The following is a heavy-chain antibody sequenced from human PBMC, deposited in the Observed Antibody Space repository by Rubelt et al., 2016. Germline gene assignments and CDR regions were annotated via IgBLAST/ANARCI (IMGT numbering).Heavy chain of an antibody. D-gene: IGHD2-2*01. J-gene: IGHJ4*02. CDR3: ARDDCSSTSCSPQG. CDR1: GGTFSSYA. CDR2: IIPILGIA. Sequence: QVQLVQSGAEVKKPGSSVKVSCKASGGTFSSYAISWVRQAPGQGLEWMGRIIPILGIANYAQKFQGRATIPAANSTSPDSMELSSLRSEDTAVYYCARDDCSSTSCSPQGWGQGTLVTVSS. V-gene: IGHV1-69*04.